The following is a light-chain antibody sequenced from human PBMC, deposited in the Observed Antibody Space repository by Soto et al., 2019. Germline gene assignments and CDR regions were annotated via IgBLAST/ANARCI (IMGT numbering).Light chain of an antibody. CDR3: QSYDSSLSRRWV. CDR2: G. Sequence: QSVLTQPPSVAGAPGQRVTLSCTGSSSNIGAGYPVHWYQQLPGTPPKLLVAGNRPSGVPDRFSVSKSGASASLAITGLQAEDEADYYCQSYDSSLSRRWVFGGGTKLTVL. CDR1: SSNIGAGYP. V-gene: IGLV1-40*01. J-gene: IGLJ3*02.